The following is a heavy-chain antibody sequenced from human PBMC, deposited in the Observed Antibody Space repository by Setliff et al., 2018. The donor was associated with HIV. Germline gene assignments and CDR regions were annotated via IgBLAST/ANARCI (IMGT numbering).Heavy chain of an antibody. CDR2: INIDSGHT. D-gene: IGHD1-26*01. Sequence: GASVKVSCKASGYSFTAYGISWVRQAPGQGFEWMGWINIDSGHTNFAQKFQDRVTVTTDTSTNTTYMELRGLRSDDTATYYCASVNSGSYVGPLDFWGQGTMVTVSS. J-gene: IGHJ3*01. CDR3: ASVNSGSYVGPLDF. V-gene: IGHV1-18*01. CDR1: GYSFTAYG.